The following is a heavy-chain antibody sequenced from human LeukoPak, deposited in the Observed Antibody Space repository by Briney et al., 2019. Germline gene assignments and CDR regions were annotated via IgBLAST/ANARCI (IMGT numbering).Heavy chain of an antibody. Sequence: SVKVSCKASGGTFSSYAISWVRQAPGQGLEWMGGIIPIFGTANYAQKFQGRITITTDESTSTAYMELSSLRSEDTAVYYCAFSIAAALGIDPWGQGTLVTVSS. J-gene: IGHJ5*02. D-gene: IGHD6-13*01. CDR3: AFSIAAALGIDP. CDR1: GGTFSSYA. CDR2: IIPIFGTA. V-gene: IGHV1-69*05.